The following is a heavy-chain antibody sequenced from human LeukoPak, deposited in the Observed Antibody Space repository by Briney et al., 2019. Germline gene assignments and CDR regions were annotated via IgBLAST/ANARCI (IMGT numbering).Heavy chain of an antibody. CDR2: IIPIFGTA. Sequence: VASVKVSCKASGGTFSSYAISWVRQAPGQGLEWMGRIIPIFGTANYAQKFQGRVTITTDESTSTAYMELSSLRSEDTAVYYCARALRGSSTSCYWYYMDVWGKGTTVTVSS. CDR1: GGTFSSYA. J-gene: IGHJ6*03. V-gene: IGHV1-69*05. D-gene: IGHD2-2*01. CDR3: ARALRGSSTSCYWYYMDV.